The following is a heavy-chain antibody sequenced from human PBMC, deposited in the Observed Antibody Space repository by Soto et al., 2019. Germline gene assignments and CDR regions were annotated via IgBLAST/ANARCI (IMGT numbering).Heavy chain of an antibody. V-gene: IGHV1-18*01. CDR1: GYPFTHYG. CDR2: ISPFNGNT. CDR3: ARDQSFDRTYDYGIDV. Sequence: QVQLVQSGAEVKMPGASVRVSCKSSGYPFTHYGITWIRQAPGQGLEWMGWISPFNGNTNYGQTVQGRVTLTTETSTSTVYMELRSLRSDATAVYYCARDQSFDRTYDYGIDVWGHGTTVTVSS. J-gene: IGHJ6*02.